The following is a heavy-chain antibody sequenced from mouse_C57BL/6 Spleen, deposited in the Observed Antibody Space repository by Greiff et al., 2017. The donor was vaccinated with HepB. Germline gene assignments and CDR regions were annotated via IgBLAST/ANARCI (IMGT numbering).Heavy chain of an antibody. CDR3: ARGGRAYYSFDY. Sequence: QVQLKQPGAELVMPGASVKLSCKASGYTFTSYWMHWVKLRPGRGLEWIGRIDPNSGGTKYNEKFKSKAKLTVDKPSSTAYMQLSILTSEDAAVYYCARGGRAYYSFDYWGQGTTLTVSS. D-gene: IGHD2-12*01. J-gene: IGHJ2*01. CDR2: IDPNSGGT. CDR1: GYTFTSYW. V-gene: IGHV1-72*01.